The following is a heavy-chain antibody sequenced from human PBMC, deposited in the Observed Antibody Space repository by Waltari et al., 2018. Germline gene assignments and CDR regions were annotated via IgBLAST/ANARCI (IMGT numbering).Heavy chain of an antibody. CDR1: GFTFSKYW. CDR2: INEDGKTT. Sequence: EVQLVESGGGLVQPGGSLRLSCAASGFTFSKYWMHWVRQDPGKGLVWVSRINEDGKTTTYADSVKGRFTISRDNAKNTMYLQMKSLRPEDTAVYFCARDLAGRDDSWGQGTLVTVSS. D-gene: IGHD6-19*01. J-gene: IGHJ5*01. V-gene: IGHV3-74*01. CDR3: ARDLAGRDDS.